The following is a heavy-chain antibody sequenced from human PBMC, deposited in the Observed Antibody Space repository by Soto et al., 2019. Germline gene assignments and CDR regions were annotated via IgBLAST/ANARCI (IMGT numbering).Heavy chain of an antibody. J-gene: IGHJ3*02. CDR1: GLTFSSYS. Sequence: GSLRLSCAASGLTFSSYSMNWVRQAPGKGLEWVSSISSSSSYIYYADSVKGRFTISRDNAKNSLYLQMNSLRAEDTAVYYCAKIHLGRRAFDIWGQGTMVTVSS. CDR3: AKIHLGRRAFDI. CDR2: ISSSSSYI. V-gene: IGHV3-21*01.